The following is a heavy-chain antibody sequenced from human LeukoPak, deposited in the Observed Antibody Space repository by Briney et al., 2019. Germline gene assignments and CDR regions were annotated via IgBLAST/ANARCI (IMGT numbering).Heavy chain of an antibody. CDR2: IRGSGGTI. CDR3: VRDSFDSTGQYYFDY. Sequence: GGSLRLSCAASGFTFSAYNMNWVRQAPGKGLEWLPFIRGSGGTIYYAASVKGRFTISRDNAKNSLYLQMNSLRAEDTAVYYCVRDSFDSTGQYYFDYWGLGTLVTVSS. V-gene: IGHV3-48*04. CDR1: GFTFSAYN. J-gene: IGHJ4*02. D-gene: IGHD3-22*01.